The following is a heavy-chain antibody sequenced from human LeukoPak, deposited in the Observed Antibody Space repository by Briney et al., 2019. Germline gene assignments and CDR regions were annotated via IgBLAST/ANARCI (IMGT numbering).Heavy chain of an antibody. CDR1: GFTFSSYW. CDR2: INSDGSST. V-gene: IGHV3-74*01. CDR3: ARDRHKYNHDGSGYPPY. J-gene: IGHJ4*02. Sequence: GGSLRLSCAASGFTFSSYWMHWVRQAPGKGLVWVSRINSDGSSTSYADSVKGRFTISRDNAKNSVYLQMNSLRAEDTAVYYCARDRHKYNHDGSGYPPYWGQGTLVTVSS. D-gene: IGHD3-22*01.